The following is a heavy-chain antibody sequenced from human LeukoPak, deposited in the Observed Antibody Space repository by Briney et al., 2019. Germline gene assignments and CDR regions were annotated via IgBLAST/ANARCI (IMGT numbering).Heavy chain of an antibody. CDR1: GFTFSSYA. Sequence: GGSLRLSCAASGFTFSSYAMSWVRQAPGKGLEWVSAINGSGGSTYYADSVKGRFTISRDNSKNPLYLQMNSLRAEDTAVYYCAKDPFLPPLGKPLLYASGYWGRGTLVSVSS. J-gene: IGHJ4*02. CDR3: AKDPFLPPLGKPLLYASGY. CDR2: INGSGGST. D-gene: IGHD2-2*02. V-gene: IGHV3-23*01.